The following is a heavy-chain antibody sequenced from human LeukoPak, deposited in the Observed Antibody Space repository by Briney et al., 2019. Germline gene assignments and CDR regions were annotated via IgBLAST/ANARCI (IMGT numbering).Heavy chain of an antibody. CDR3: ARDPYYDFWSGYYSPAFDI. D-gene: IGHD3-3*01. J-gene: IGHJ3*02. Sequence: SETLPLTCPVSGGSISSGSYYWSWIRQPAGKGLEWIGRIYTSGSTNYNPSLKSRVTISVDTSKNQFSLKLSSVTAADTAVYYCARDPYYDFWSGYYSPAFDIWGQGTMVTVSS. CDR1: GGSISSGSYY. CDR2: IYTSGST. V-gene: IGHV4-61*02.